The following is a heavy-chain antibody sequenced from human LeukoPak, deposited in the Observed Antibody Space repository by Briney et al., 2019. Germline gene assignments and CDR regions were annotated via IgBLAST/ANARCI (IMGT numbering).Heavy chain of an antibody. Sequence: SQTLSLTCTVSGGSISSGSYYWSWIRQPAGKGLEWIGRIYTSGSTNYNPSLKSRVTISVDTSKNQFSLKLSSVTAADTAVYYCARDQVGYRPNYYYMDVWGKGTTVTVSS. CDR2: IYTSGST. CDR3: ARDQVGYRPNYYYMDV. D-gene: IGHD5-24*01. V-gene: IGHV4-61*02. J-gene: IGHJ6*03. CDR1: GGSISSGSYY.